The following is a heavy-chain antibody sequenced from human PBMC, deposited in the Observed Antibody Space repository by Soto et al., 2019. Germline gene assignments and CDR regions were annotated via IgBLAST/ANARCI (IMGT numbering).Heavy chain of an antibody. D-gene: IGHD5-12*01. CDR1: GFTFKDYA. CDR3: AKTGGGYPDAFDI. Sequence: PGGSLRLSCAGSGFTFKDYAMHWVRQAPGKGLEWVSGISWNRGSIGYADSVEGRFTISRDNAKNSLYLQMNSLRTEDTALYYCAKTGGGYPDAFDIWGQRTMVTVSS. CDR2: ISWNRGSI. V-gene: IGHV3-9*01. J-gene: IGHJ3*02.